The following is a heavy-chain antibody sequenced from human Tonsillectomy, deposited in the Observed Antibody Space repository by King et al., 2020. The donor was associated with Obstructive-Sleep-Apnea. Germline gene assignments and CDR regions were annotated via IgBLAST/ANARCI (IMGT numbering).Heavy chain of an antibody. CDR3: AKSMGRTVAGRDVYNMDV. CDR2: LDPSGSYS. Sequence: QLVQSGAEVKKPGESLRISCKGSGYSFTRYWINWVRQMPGKGLEWMGRLDPSGSYSGFSPSFEGHVNVSVDKSINTAYLHWSSLKASDSAMYYCAKSMGRTVAGRDVYNMDVWGQGTTVTVSS. D-gene: IGHD6-19*01. J-gene: IGHJ6*02. CDR1: GYSFTRYW. V-gene: IGHV5-10-1*01.